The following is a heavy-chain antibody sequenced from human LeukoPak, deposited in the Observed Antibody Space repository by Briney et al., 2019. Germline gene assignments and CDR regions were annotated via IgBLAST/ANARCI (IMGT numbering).Heavy chain of an antibody. D-gene: IGHD6-13*01. CDR2: IYYSGST. Sequence: PSETLSLTCTVSGGSIISYYWSWIRQPPGKGLEWIGYIYYSGSTNYNPSLKSRVTISVDTSKNQFSLKLSSVTAADTAVYYCARGIAAAVFRAFDIWGQGTMVTVSS. CDR1: GGSIISYY. CDR3: ARGIAAAVFRAFDI. J-gene: IGHJ3*02. V-gene: IGHV4-59*01.